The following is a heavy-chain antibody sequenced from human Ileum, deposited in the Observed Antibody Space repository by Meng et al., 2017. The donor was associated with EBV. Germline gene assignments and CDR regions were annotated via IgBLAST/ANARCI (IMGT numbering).Heavy chain of an antibody. J-gene: IGHJ4*02. Sequence: QVQLQESGPGLLKPSGTLSLTCAVSGGSISSSNWCSWVRQPPGKGLEWIGEIYHSGSTNYNPSLKSRVTISVDKSKNQFSLKLSSVTAADTAVYYCASFPPPGKQWLVTDYWGQGTLVTVSS. CDR3: ASFPPPGKQWLVTDY. CDR1: GGSISSSNW. D-gene: IGHD6-19*01. V-gene: IGHV4-4*02. CDR2: IYHSGST.